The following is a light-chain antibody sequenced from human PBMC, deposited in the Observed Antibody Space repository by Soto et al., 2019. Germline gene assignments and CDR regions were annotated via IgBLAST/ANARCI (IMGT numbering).Light chain of an antibody. V-gene: IGKV1-8*01. CDR2: AAS. CDR1: QGVSSY. J-gene: IGKJ5*01. Sequence: IMMTQSPSSFSASTGDRVTLSCRASQGVSSYLAWYQQKPGKAPKLLISAASTRDTGVPARFTGSGSGTDFTLTIISLQPADVAAYYCHHYSSTPRTFGQGTRLEIK. CDR3: HHYSSTPRT.